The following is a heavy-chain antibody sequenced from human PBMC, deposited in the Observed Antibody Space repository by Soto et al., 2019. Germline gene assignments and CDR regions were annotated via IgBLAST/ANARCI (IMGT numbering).Heavy chain of an antibody. Sequence: ETLSLTCTVSGGSVSNSTYYWGWIRQSPWKGREWIGSVYYRGRSYSKSSVKSRVTISVDTSKNQFSLNLNSVTASDTAVYYCVSQRTSVLTQAYFDYWGPGALVTVSS. CDR2: VYYRGRS. CDR1: GGSVSNSTYY. CDR3: VSQRTSVLTQAYFDY. D-gene: IGHD2-8*01. V-gene: IGHV4-39*01. J-gene: IGHJ4*02.